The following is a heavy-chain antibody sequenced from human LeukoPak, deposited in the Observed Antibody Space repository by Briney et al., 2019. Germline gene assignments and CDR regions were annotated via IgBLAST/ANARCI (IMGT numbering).Heavy chain of an antibody. V-gene: IGHV3-66*02. J-gene: IGHJ4*02. CDR1: GFTVNSNY. D-gene: IGHD3-3*01. CDR2: IYSGGST. Sequence: QTGGSLRLSCAASGFTVNSNYMSWARQAPGKGLEWVSVIYSGGSTYYADSVKGRFTISRDISKSTLYLQMNSLRPEDTAVYYCARDLWDATGFWGQGTLVTVSS. CDR3: ARDLWDATGF.